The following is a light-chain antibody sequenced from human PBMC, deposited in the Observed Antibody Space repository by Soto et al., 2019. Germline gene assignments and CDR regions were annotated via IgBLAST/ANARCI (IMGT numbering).Light chain of an antibody. Sequence: QSALTQPPSASGSPGQSVTIPCTGTSSDVGAYNFVSWYQHHPGRAPKLILYDVNERPSGVPDRFSASKSGNTASLTVSGLQAEDEAEYYCCSYAGSKNWVFGGGTKLTVL. J-gene: IGLJ3*02. CDR2: DVN. CDR3: CSYAGSKNWV. V-gene: IGLV2-8*01. CDR1: SSDVGAYNF.